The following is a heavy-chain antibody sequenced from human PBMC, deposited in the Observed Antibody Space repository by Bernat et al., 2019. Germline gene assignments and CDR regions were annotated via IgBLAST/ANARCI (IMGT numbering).Heavy chain of an antibody. CDR2: ISYDGSNK. D-gene: IGHD7-27*01. V-gene: IGHV3-30-3*01. CDR3: VRDLAWAFDY. Sequence: QVQLVESGGGVVQPGRSLRLSCAASGFTFSSYAMHWVRQAPGKGLEWVAVISYDGSNKYYADSVKGRFTISRDNSKNSLYLQMNSLRDGDTAVYYCVRDLAWAFDYWGQGTLVTVSS. CDR1: GFTFSSYA. J-gene: IGHJ4*02.